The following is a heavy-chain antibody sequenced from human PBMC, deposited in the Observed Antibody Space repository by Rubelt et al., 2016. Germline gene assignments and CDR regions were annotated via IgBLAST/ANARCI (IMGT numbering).Heavy chain of an antibody. CDR2: IYWDDDQ. CDR3: AHRNSDDFWSGYGGWFDP. V-gene: IGHV2-5*02. CDR1: GFSLSTSGVG. D-gene: IGHD3-3*01. Sequence: QITLKESGPTLVKPTQTLTLTCTFSGFSLSTSGVGVGWIRQPPGKALEWLALIYWDDDQRYSPSLKSRLTITKDTSKNQVVLTMTNMDPVDTATYYCAHRNSDDFWSGYGGWFDPWGQGTLVTVSS. J-gene: IGHJ5*02.